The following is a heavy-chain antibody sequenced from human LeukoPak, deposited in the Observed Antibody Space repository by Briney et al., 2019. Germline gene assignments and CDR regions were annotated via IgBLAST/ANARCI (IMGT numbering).Heavy chain of an antibody. CDR3: AREPNSPFDY. V-gene: IGHV3-30*04. Sequence: GGSLRLSCAASGFTFSNYAMHWVRQAPGKGLDWVAVVSFHGTDKFYADSVKGRFTISRDNSKNTLYLQMNSLIPEDTAVYYCAREPNSPFDYWGQGTLVTVSS. CDR1: GFTFSNYA. J-gene: IGHJ4*02. CDR2: VSFHGTDK.